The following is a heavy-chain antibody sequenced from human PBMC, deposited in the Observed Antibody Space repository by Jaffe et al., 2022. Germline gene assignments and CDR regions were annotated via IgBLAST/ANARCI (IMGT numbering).Heavy chain of an antibody. J-gene: IGHJ5*02. CDR2: INHSGST. Sequence: QVQLQQWGAGLLKPSETLSLTCAVYGGSFSGYYWSWIRQPPGKGLEWIGEINHSGSTNYNPSLKSRVTISVDTSKNQFSLKLSSVTAADTAVYYCARGPPPMVQGVITLTDWFDPWGQGTLVTVSS. CDR1: GGSFSGYY. V-gene: IGHV4-34*01. CDR3: ARGPPPMVQGVITLTDWFDP. D-gene: IGHD3-10*01.